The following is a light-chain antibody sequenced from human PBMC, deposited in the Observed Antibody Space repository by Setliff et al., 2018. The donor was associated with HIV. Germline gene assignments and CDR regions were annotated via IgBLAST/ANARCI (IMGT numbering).Light chain of an antibody. Sequence: QSVLAQPASVSGSPGQSITISYTGTSRDVGGYNYVSWYQQHPGKAPKLIIYEVRNRPSGVSNRFSGSKSGNTASLTISGLQAEDEADYYCSSYAITNTLPFGTGTKVTVL. J-gene: IGLJ1*01. CDR2: EVR. CDR1: SRDVGGYNY. CDR3: SSYAITNTLP. V-gene: IGLV2-14*01.